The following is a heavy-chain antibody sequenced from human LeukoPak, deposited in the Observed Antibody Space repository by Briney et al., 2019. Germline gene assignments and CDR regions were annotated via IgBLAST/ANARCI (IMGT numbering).Heavy chain of an antibody. V-gene: IGHV3-30-3*01. D-gene: IGHD3-22*01. CDR1: GFTFSSYA. CDR3: ARDSAIDSGGQGGPSYYYGMDV. Sequence: GGSLRLSCAASGFTFSSYAMHWVRQAPGKGLEWVAVVSYDGSNKYYADSVKGRFTISRDNSKNTLYLQMNSLRAEDTAVYYCARDSAIDSGGQGGPSYYYGMDVWGQGTTVTVSS. CDR2: VSYDGSNK. J-gene: IGHJ6*02.